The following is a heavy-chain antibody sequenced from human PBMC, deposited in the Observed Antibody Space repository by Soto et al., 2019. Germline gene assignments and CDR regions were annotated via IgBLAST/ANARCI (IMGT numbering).Heavy chain of an antibody. Sequence: GGSLRLSCAASGFTFSSYAMHWVRQAPGKGLEWVAVISYDGSNKYYADSVKGRFTISRDNSKNTLYLQMNSLRAEDTAVYYCARDVVGYCISTSCPDGMDVWGQGTTVTVSS. D-gene: IGHD2-2*01. V-gene: IGHV3-30-3*01. CDR2: ISYDGSNK. CDR1: GFTFSSYA. J-gene: IGHJ6*02. CDR3: ARDVVGYCISTSCPDGMDV.